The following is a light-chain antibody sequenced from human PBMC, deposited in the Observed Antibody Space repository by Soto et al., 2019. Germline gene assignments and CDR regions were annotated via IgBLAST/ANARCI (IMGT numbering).Light chain of an antibody. V-gene: IGKV3-20*01. CDR1: QSITSKF. Sequence: EIVLTQSPGTLSLSPGQRATLSCRASQSITSKFVAWYQQRPSQPPRLLIYAASTRATGIPDRFNGSGSETDFTLTIRRLEPEDFAVYYCQQYGGSPTLAFGGGTKVEI. CDR3: QQYGGSPTLA. J-gene: IGKJ4*01. CDR2: AAS.